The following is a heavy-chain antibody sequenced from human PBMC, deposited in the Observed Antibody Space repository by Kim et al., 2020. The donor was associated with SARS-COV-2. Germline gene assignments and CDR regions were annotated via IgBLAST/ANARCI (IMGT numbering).Heavy chain of an antibody. D-gene: IGHD7-27*01. CDR1: GGSISSSNYY. J-gene: IGHJ5*01. V-gene: IGHV4-39*01. Sequence: SETLSLTCTVSGGSISSSNYYWGWIRQPPGKGLEWIGSMSYSGITSYSPSLKSRVTISVDTSKNQFSLRLTSVTAADTAVYYCARRTPHWGGGDSWGQGT. CDR2: MSYSGIT. CDR3: ARRTPHWGGGDS.